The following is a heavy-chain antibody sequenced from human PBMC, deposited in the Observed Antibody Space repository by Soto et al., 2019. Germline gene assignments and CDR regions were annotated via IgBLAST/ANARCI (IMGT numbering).Heavy chain of an antibody. CDR3: ARHNGGTVEYYFHY. Sequence: QLQLQESGPGLVKPSETLSLTCTVSGGSISSSSYYWGWIRQPPGKGLEWIGSIYYSGSTYYNPSLKSRVTISVDTSKNQFSLKLSSVTAADTAVYYCARHNGGTVEYYFHYWGQGTLVTVSS. CDR1: GGSISSSSYY. CDR2: IYYSGST. V-gene: IGHV4-39*01. D-gene: IGHD4-17*01. J-gene: IGHJ4*02.